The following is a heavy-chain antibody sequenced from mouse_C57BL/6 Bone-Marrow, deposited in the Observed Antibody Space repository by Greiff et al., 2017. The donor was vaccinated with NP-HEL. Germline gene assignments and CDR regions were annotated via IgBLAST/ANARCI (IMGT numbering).Heavy chain of an antibody. CDR3: ARSGRLRRHFDY. V-gene: IGHV1-53*01. CDR2: INPSNGGT. J-gene: IGHJ2*01. CDR1: GYTFTSYW. D-gene: IGHD2-4*01. Sequence: VQLQQPGTELVKPGASVKLSCKASGYTFTSYWMHWVKQRPGQGLEWIGNINPSNGGTNYNEKFKSKATLTVDKSSSTAYMQLSSLTSEDSAVYDCARSGRLRRHFDYWGQGTTLTVSS.